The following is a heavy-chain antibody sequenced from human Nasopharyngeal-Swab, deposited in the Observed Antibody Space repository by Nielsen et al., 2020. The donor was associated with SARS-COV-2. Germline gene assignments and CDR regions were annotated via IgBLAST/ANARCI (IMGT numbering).Heavy chain of an antibody. CDR2: ISSSGSTI. D-gene: IGHD2-21*02. J-gene: IGHJ3*02. Sequence: GESLKICCAASGFTFSDYYMSWIRQAPGKGLEWVSYISSSGSTIYYANSVKGRFTISRDNAKNSLYLQMNSLRAEETAVYYCASDLAYCGGDCYGNAFDIWGQGTMVTVSS. CDR3: ASDLAYCGGDCYGNAFDI. V-gene: IGHV3-11*04. CDR1: GFTFSDYY.